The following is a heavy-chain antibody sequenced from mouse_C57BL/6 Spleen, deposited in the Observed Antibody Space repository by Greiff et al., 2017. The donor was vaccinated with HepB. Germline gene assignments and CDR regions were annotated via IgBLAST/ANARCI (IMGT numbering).Heavy chain of an antibody. CDR1: GYTFTDYY. D-gene: IGHD1-1*01. CDR3: ASSHHYYGSSNWYFDV. CDR2: INPNNGGT. V-gene: IGHV1-26*01. Sequence: EVQLQQSGPELVKPGASVKISCKASGYTFTDYYMNWVKQSHGKSLEWIGDINPNNGGTSYNQKFKGKATLTVDKSSSTAYMELRNLTSEDSAVYYCASSHHYYGSSNWYFDVWGTGTTVTVSS. J-gene: IGHJ1*03.